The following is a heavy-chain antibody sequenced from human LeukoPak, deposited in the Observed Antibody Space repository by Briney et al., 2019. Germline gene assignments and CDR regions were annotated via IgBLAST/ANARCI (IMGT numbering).Heavy chain of an antibody. D-gene: IGHD6-19*01. CDR2: MNPNSGNT. Sequence: ASVKVSCKASGYTFTSYDINWVRQATGQGLEWMGWMNPNSGNTGYAQKFQGRVTMTRNTSISTAYMELSSLRSEDTAVYYCARERIAVAGNYFDYWGQGTLVTVSS. V-gene: IGHV1-8*01. CDR1: GYTFTSYD. CDR3: ARERIAVAGNYFDY. J-gene: IGHJ4*02.